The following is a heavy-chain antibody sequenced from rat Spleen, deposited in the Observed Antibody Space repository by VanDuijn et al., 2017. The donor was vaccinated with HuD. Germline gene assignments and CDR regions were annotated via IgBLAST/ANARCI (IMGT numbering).Heavy chain of an antibody. D-gene: IGHD1-1*01. V-gene: IGHV5-22*01. J-gene: IGHJ2*01. CDR2: ISYEGSST. CDR1: GFTFSRYW. CDR3: ARHDFITTVVGDYFDY. Sequence: EVQLAETGGGLVQPGRSLKLSCVASGFTFSRYWMYWVRQAPKKGLEWVASISYEGSSTYYGDSVKGRFTISRDNAKSTLYLQMNSLRSEDTATYYCARHDFITTVVGDYFDYWGQGVMVTVSS.